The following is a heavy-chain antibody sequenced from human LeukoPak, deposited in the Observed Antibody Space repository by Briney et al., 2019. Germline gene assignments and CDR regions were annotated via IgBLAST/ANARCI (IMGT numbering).Heavy chain of an antibody. CDR3: ARRRGPFDY. Sequence: PSETLSLTCSVSGVSISSGSNYWGWIRQPPGKTLEWIGSIYSSGSTNYNPSLKSRVTISVDTSKNQFSLKLSSVTAADTAVYYCARRRGPFDYWGQGTLVTVSS. V-gene: IGHV4-39*07. J-gene: IGHJ4*02. CDR1: GVSISSGSNY. CDR2: IYSSGST.